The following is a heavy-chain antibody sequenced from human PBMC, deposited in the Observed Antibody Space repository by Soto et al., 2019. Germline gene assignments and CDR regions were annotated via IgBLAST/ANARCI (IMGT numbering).Heavy chain of an antibody. J-gene: IGHJ4*02. CDR1: GYTLTELS. V-gene: IGHV1-24*01. CDR2: FDPEDGET. Sequence: QVQLVQSGAEVKKPGASVKVSCKVSGYTLTELSMHWVRQAPGKGLEWMGGFDPEDGETIYAQKLQGRVTMTEDTSTDTAYMELSSLRSEDTAVYYCATGVGVVVVTEHYFDYWGQGTLVTVSS. D-gene: IGHD2-21*02. CDR3: ATGVGVVVVTEHYFDY.